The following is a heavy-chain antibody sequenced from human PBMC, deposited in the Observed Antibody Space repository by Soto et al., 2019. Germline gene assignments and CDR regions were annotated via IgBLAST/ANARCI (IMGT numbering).Heavy chain of an antibody. D-gene: IGHD6-6*01. CDR3: ARGPRIAARPSYQNPYYYYYGMDV. Sequence: PSETLSLTCTVSGGSISSSDFYWGWLRQTPGKGLEFIGSMYYSGTTYYNPSLKSRVTISVDTSKNQFTLKLSSVTAADTAVYYCARGPRIAARPSYQNPYYYYYGMDVWGQGTTVTVSS. V-gene: IGHV4-39*01. CDR2: MYYSGTT. J-gene: IGHJ6*02. CDR1: GGSISSSDFY.